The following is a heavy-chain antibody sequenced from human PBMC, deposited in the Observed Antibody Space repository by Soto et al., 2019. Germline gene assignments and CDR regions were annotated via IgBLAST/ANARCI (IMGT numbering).Heavy chain of an antibody. J-gene: IGHJ6*02. Sequence: SVKVSCKASGGTFSSYAISWVRQAPGQGLEWMGGIIPIFGTANYAQKFQGRVTITADESTSTAYMELSSLRSEDTAVYYCARGLIVVVPAAMGSSGPRDYYYYGMDVWGQGTTVTVSS. D-gene: IGHD2-2*01. CDR1: GGTFSSYA. CDR3: ARGLIVVVPAAMGSSGPRDYYYYGMDV. CDR2: IIPIFGTA. V-gene: IGHV1-69*13.